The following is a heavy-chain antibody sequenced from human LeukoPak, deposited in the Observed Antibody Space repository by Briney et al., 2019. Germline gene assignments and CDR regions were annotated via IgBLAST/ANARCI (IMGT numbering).Heavy chain of an antibody. J-gene: IGHJ6*02. V-gene: IGHV1-8*02. CDR2: MNPNSGNT. CDR3: ARASMVRGYYYYYGMDV. CDR1: GYTFTSYY. D-gene: IGHD3-10*01. Sequence: ASVKVSCKASGYTFTSYYMHWVRQAPGQGLEWMGWMNPNSGNTGYAQKFQGRVTMTRNTSISTAYMELSSVRSEDTAVYYCARASMVRGYYYYYGMDVWGQGTTVTVSS.